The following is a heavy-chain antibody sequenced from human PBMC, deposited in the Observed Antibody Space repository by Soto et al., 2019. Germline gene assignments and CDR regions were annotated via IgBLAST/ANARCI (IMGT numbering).Heavy chain of an antibody. CDR1: GYTFTGYY. Sequence: ASVKVSCKASGYTFTGYYMHWVRQAPGQGLEWMGWIKPNSGGTNYAQKFQGWVTMTRDTSISTAYMELSRLRSDDTAVYYCARARRRLGYCSGGSCYDAFDIWGQGTMVTVSS. D-gene: IGHD2-15*01. J-gene: IGHJ3*02. V-gene: IGHV1-2*04. CDR2: IKPNSGGT. CDR3: ARARRRLGYCSGGSCYDAFDI.